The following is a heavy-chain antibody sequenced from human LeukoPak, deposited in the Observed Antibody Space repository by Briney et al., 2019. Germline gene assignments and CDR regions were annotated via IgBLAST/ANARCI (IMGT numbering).Heavy chain of an antibody. J-gene: IGHJ4*02. CDR3: ARASTQYDFWSGLFDY. D-gene: IGHD3-3*01. Sequence: PGGSLRLSCAASGFTFSSYAMHRVRQAPGKGLEWVANIKQDGSEKYYVDSVKGRFTISRDNAKNSLYLQMNSLRAEDTAVYYCARASTQYDFWSGLFDYWGQGTLVAVSS. V-gene: IGHV3-7*01. CDR1: GFTFSSYA. CDR2: IKQDGSEK.